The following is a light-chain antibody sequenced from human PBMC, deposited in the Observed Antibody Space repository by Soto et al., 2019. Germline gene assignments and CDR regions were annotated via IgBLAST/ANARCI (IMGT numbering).Light chain of an antibody. Sequence: EIVLTRCPAILSLSPGESATPSCRASQGVSSYLAWYQQKAGQAPRLLIYDASNRATGIPARFSGSGSETDFTLTISSLEPEDFAVYYCHQRSSWPQSFGQGTKVDI. CDR1: QGVSSY. CDR2: DAS. J-gene: IGKJ1*01. CDR3: HQRSSWPQS. V-gene: IGKV3-11*01.